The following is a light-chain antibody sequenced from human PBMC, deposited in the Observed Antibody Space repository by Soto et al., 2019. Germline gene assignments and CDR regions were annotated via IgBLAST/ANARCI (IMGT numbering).Light chain of an antibody. Sequence: EIVLTQSPGTLSLSPGERATLSCRASQSVSSSYLAWYQQKPGQAPRLLIFGTSHRATDIPDRFSGSGSESDFTLTITRLEPEDFAVYYCQQYSDSAWTFGQGTMVEIK. CDR2: GTS. J-gene: IGKJ1*01. CDR1: QSVSSSY. V-gene: IGKV3-20*01. CDR3: QQYSDSAWT.